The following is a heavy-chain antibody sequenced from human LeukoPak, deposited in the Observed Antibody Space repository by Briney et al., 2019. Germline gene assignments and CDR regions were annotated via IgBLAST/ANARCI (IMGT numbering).Heavy chain of an antibody. CDR2: IKPDGSEK. CDR3: ARMSSYCDY. J-gene: IGHJ4*02. CDR1: GLTFSSHH. V-gene: IGHV3-7*01. Sequence: GGSLRLSCVASGLTFSSHHMNWVRQTPGKGLESVATIKPDGSEKYYVDSVKGRFTISRDNAKSSLYLQMNSLRAEDTGVYFCARMSSYCDYWGQGTLVTVSS. D-gene: IGHD2-2*01.